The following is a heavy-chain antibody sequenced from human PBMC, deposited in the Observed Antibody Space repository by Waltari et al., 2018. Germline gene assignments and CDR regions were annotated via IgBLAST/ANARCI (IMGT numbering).Heavy chain of an antibody. CDR2: ISSSSSTI. Sequence: EVQLVESGGGLVQPGGSLRLSCAASGFTFSSYSMNWVRQAPGKGLEWVSYISSSSSTIYDADSVKGRFTISRDNAKNSLYLQMNSLRAEDTAVYYCAMGPSLYGDYVPGDYWGQGTLVTVSS. V-gene: IGHV3-48*04. D-gene: IGHD4-17*01. CDR3: AMGPSLYGDYVPGDY. CDR1: GFTFSSYS. J-gene: IGHJ4*02.